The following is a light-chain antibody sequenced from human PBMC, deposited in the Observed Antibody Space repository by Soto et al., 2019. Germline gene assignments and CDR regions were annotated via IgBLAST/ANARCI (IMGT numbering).Light chain of an antibody. J-gene: IGKJ4*01. CDR3: QLYDNLLLT. Sequence: DIQMTHSPSSLSASVGDRFTITCQASQDISNHLNWYQQKPGKAPKLLIYVASNLDTGVPSRFSGSGSGTEFTFTISSLQPEDVATYYCQLYDNLLLTFAGGTKVDIK. V-gene: IGKV1-33*01. CDR1: QDISNH. CDR2: VAS.